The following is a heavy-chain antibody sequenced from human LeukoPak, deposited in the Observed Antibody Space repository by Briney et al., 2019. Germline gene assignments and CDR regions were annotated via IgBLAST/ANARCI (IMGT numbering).Heavy chain of an antibody. CDR3: AREEAVAASFDY. D-gene: IGHD6-19*01. CDR2: ISSSSSYI. CDR1: GFTFSSYS. Sequence: GGSLRLSCAASGFTFSSYSMNWVRQAPGKGLEWVSSISSSSSYIYYADLVKGRFTISRDNAKNSLYLQMNSLRAEDTAVYYCAREEAVAASFDYWGQGTLVTVSS. V-gene: IGHV3-21*01. J-gene: IGHJ4*02.